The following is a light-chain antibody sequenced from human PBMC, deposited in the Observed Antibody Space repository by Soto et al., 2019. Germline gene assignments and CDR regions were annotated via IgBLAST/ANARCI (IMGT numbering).Light chain of an antibody. CDR2: DAS. CDR3: QQYGSLPFT. Sequence: EIVLTQSPVTLSLSPGERATLSCRASQSVSSGFLAWYQQKPGQAPRLLIFDASRRATGIADRFSGSGSGIDFTLTVNRLEPGDFAVYYCQQYGSLPFTSGQGTRLEIK. CDR1: QSVSSGF. V-gene: IGKV3-20*01. J-gene: IGKJ5*01.